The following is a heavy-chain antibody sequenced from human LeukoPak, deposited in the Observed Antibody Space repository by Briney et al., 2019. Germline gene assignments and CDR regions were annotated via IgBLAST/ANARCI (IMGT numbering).Heavy chain of an antibody. V-gene: IGHV3-30*18. D-gene: IGHD3-22*01. J-gene: IGHJ4*02. CDR1: GFTFSSYG. Sequence: PGRSLRLSCAASGFTFSSYGMHGVRQAPGKGLEWVAVISYDGSNKYYADSVKGRFTISRDNSKNTLYLQMNSLRAEDTAVYYCAKEEYYYDSSGYYYFDYWGQGTLVTVSS. CDR3: AKEEYYYDSSGYYYFDY. CDR2: ISYDGSNK.